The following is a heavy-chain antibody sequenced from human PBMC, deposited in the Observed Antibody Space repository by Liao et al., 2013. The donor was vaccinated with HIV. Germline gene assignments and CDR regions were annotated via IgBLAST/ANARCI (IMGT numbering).Heavy chain of an antibody. CDR3: ANGGAVRGVMRSLHFDD. CDR2: INHSGGT. Sequence: QVQLQQWGAALLKPSETLSLTCAVYGAPLSEHYWNWIRQPPGKGLEWIGEINHSGGTSYNPSLKSRVSMSADPSKNQFSLRLNSVIAADTAIYYCANGGAVRGVMRSLHFDDWGPEPWSPSPQ. CDR1: GAPLSEHY. J-gene: IGHJ4*01. V-gene: IGHV4-34*01. D-gene: IGHD3-10*01.